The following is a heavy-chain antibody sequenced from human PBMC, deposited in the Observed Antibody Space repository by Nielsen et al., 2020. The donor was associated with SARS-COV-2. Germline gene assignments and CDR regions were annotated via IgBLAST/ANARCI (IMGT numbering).Heavy chain of an antibody. CDR3: APTRGYSSGWGWFDP. D-gene: IGHD6-19*01. CDR2: ISWNSGSV. J-gene: IGHJ5*02. Sequence: GGSLRLSCAASGFTFDDYAMHWVRQAPGKGLEWVSGISWNSGSVGYADSVKGRFTISRDNAKNSLYLQMNSLRAEDTALYYCAPTRGYSSGWGWFDPWGQGTLVTVSS. CDR1: GFTFDDYA. V-gene: IGHV3-9*01.